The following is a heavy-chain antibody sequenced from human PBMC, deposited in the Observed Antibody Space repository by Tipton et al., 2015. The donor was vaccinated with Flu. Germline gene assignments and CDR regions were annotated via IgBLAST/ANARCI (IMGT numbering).Heavy chain of an antibody. CDR3: ARGPTYWLGYFNY. V-gene: IGHV3-74*01. CDR2: ISLDGSVT. Sequence: SLRLSCAASGFAFSNFWMFWVRQVPGKGLVWVSRISLDGSVTNYADSVRGRFTISRDNAKNTLYLQMNSLRDEDTAVYYCARGPTYWLGYFNYWGQGILVTVSS. CDR1: GFAFSNFW. D-gene: IGHD2-8*02. J-gene: IGHJ4*02.